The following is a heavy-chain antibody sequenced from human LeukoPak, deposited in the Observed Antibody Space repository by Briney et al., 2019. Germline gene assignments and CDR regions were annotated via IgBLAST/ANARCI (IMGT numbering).Heavy chain of an antibody. D-gene: IGHD6-13*01. CDR3: ARAIAAAGTSFDY. Sequence: SQTLSLTCTVSGGSISSGDYYWSWIRQPPGKGLEWIGYIYYSGSTYYNPSLKSRVTISVDTSKNQFPLKLSSVTAADTAVYYCARAIAAAGTSFDYWGQGTLVTVSS. J-gene: IGHJ4*02. CDR2: IYYSGST. V-gene: IGHV4-30-4*08. CDR1: GGSISSGDYY.